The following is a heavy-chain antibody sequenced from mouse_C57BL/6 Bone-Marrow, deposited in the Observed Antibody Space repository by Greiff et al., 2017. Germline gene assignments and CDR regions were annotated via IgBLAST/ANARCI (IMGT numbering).Heavy chain of an antibody. CDR1: GFTFSSYG. Sequence: VQLQQSGGDLVKPGGSLKLSCAASGFTFSSYGMSWVRQTPDKRLEWVATISSGGSYTYYPDSVKGRFTISRDNANNTLYLQMSSLKSEDTAVYYCADGYPWFAYWGQGTLVTVSA. D-gene: IGHD2-3*01. V-gene: IGHV5-6*01. CDR2: ISSGGSYT. J-gene: IGHJ3*01. CDR3: ADGYPWFAY.